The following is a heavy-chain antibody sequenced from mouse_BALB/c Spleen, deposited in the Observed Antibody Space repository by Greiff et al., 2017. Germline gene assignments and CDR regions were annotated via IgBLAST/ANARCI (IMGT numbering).Heavy chain of an antibody. D-gene: IGHD1-1*01. J-gene: IGHJ1*01. CDR3: ARERRDYYGSSYEVSYWYFDV. V-gene: IGHV1-14*01. CDR1: GYTFPSYV. Sequence: VQLQQSGPELVKPGASVKMSCKASGYTFPSYVMHWVKQKPGQGLEWIGYINPYNDGTKYNEKFKGKATLTSDKSSSTAYMELSSLTSEDSAVYYCARERRDYYGSSYEVSYWYFDVWGAGTTGTVSS. CDR2: INPYNDGT.